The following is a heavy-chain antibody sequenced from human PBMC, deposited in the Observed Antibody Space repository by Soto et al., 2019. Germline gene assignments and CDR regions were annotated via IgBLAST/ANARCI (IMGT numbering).Heavy chain of an antibody. CDR3: VKERSDYFDY. CDR1: GFTFSSYD. CDR2: ISHDGTSE. V-gene: IGHV3-30*18. D-gene: IGHD2-15*01. Sequence: GGSLRLSCAASGFTFSSYDMHWVRQAPGKGLEWVALISHDGTSEFCADSVKGRFTVSRDNSKNTLFLQMNSLRPEDTALYYCVKERSDYFDYWGQGTLVTVSS. J-gene: IGHJ4*02.